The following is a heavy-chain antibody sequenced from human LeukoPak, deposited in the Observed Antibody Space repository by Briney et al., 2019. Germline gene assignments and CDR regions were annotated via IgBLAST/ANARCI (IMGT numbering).Heavy chain of an antibody. CDR3: ARDPNPTTITTTSGY. D-gene: IGHD4-11*01. CDR1: GFTFSSYE. J-gene: IGHJ4*02. V-gene: IGHV3-48*03. CDR2: ISSSGSTK. Sequence: PGGSLRLSCAASGFTFSSYEMNWVRQAPGKGLEWVSYISSSGSTKDYADSVKGRFTISRGNAKNSLYLQMNSLRAEDTGIYYCARDPNPTTITTTSGYWGQGTLVTVSS.